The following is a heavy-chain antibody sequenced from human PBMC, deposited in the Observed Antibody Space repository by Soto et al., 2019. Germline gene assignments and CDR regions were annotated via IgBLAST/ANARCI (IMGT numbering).Heavy chain of an antibody. CDR3: ARSHYYDSSGYYENAFDI. Sequence: GGSLRLACAASGFTFGNYWMHWVRQAPGKGPEWVSRMTSDGRTTQYADSVKGRFTISRDNAKNSLYLQMNSLRAEDTAVYYCARSHYYDSSGYYENAFDIWGQGTMVTVSS. CDR2: MTSDGRTT. V-gene: IGHV3-74*03. J-gene: IGHJ3*02. CDR1: GFTFGNYW. D-gene: IGHD3-22*01.